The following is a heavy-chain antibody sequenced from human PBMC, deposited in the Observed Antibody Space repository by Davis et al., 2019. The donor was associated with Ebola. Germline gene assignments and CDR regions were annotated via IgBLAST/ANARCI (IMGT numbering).Heavy chain of an antibody. CDR2: ISSSSSYT. Sequence: GGSLRLSCAASGFTFSAYYMSWIRQAPGKGLEWVSKISSSSSYTNYADSVKGRFTISRDNAKNSLYLQMNSLRAEDTAVYYCASYGPYNYITGTTGDYWGQGTLVTVSS. J-gene: IGHJ4*02. CDR1: GFTFSAYY. V-gene: IGHV3-11*06. CDR3: ASYGPYNYITGTTGDY. D-gene: IGHD1-7*01.